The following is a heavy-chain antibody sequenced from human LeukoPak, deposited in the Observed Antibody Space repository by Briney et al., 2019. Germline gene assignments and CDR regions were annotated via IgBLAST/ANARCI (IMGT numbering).Heavy chain of an antibody. CDR2: INPNSGGT. CDR1: GYTFTGYY. D-gene: IGHD6-19*01. Sequence: ASVKVSCKASGYTFTGYYMHWVRQAPGQGLEWMGWINPNSGGTNYAQKFQGRVTMTRDTSISTAYMELSRLRSDDTAVYYCARDGGIAVAADGMDVWGQGTTVTVS. CDR3: ARDGGIAVAADGMDV. J-gene: IGHJ6*02. V-gene: IGHV1-2*02.